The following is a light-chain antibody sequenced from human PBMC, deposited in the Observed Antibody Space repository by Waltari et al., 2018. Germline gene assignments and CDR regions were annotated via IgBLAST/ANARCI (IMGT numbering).Light chain of an antibody. CDR3: QQYNSYPLT. CDR1: QSISSW. Sequence: DIQMTQSPSTLSASVRDRGTITCRASQSISSWLAWYQQKPGKAPKLLIYKASSLESGVPSRFSGSGSGTEFTLTISSLQPDDFATYYCQQYNSYPLTFGGGTKVEIK. CDR2: KAS. J-gene: IGKJ4*01. V-gene: IGKV1-5*03.